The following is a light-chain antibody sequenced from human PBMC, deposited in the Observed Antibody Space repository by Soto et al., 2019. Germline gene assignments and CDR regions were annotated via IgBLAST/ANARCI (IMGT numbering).Light chain of an antibody. J-gene: IGKJ4*01. CDR2: GAS. CDR3: QQYNSWPLT. CDR1: LRVSSN. V-gene: IGKV3-15*01. Sequence: ERVMTQSPATLSVSPGERATLSCRASLRVSSNLAWYQQKPGQAPRLLIYGASTRATGIPARFSGSGSGTEFSLTISRLQSEDFAVYYCQQYNSWPLTFGGGTKVEIK.